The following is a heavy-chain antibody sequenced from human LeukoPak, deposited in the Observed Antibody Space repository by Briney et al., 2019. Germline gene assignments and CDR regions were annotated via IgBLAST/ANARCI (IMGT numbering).Heavy chain of an antibody. Sequence: ASVKVSCKASGYTFTSYGISWVRRAPGQGLEWMGWISAYNGNTNYAQKLQSRVTMTTDTSTSTAYMELRSLRSDDTAVYYCARSGRCSGGSCYYYYGMDVWGQGTTVTVSS. CDR2: ISAYNGNT. V-gene: IGHV1-18*01. J-gene: IGHJ6*02. D-gene: IGHD2-15*01. CDR3: ARSGRCSGGSCYYYYGMDV. CDR1: GYTFTSYG.